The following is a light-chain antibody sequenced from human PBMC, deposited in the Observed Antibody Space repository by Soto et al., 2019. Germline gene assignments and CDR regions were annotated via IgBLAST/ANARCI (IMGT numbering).Light chain of an antibody. CDR3: MQGTHWPLT. Sequence: DVVMTQSPLSLPVTLGQPASISCKSSQSLVYSDGDTYLSWFQQRPGQSPRRLIYKVSSRDSGVPDRFSGSGSGTDFTLKISRVEAEDVRVYFCMQGTHWPLTFCGGTKVDMK. CDR2: KVS. V-gene: IGKV2-30*01. CDR1: QSLVYSDGDTY. J-gene: IGKJ4*01.